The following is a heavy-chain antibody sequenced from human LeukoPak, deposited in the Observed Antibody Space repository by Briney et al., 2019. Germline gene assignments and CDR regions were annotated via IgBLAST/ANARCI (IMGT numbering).Heavy chain of an antibody. CDR2: INHSGST. J-gene: IGHJ4*02. V-gene: IGHV4-34*01. Sequence: SETLSLTCAVYGGSFSGYYWSWIRQPPGKGLEWIGEINHSGSTNYNPSLKSRVTISVGTSKNQFSLKLSSVTAADTAVYYCARAWLHFDYWGQGTLVTVSS. CDR1: GGSFSGYY. CDR3: ARAWLHFDY. D-gene: IGHD3-10*01.